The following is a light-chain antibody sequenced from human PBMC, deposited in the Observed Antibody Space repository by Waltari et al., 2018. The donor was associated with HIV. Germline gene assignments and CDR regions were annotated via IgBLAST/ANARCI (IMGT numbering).Light chain of an antibody. J-gene: IGLJ2*01. CDR2: YFT. Sequence: QSALTQPASVSGSPGQSITISCTGTNSDVGGYNYFSWYQQHPGKAPKLMIYYFTKRPSGISNRFSGSKSGNTASLTISGLQAEDEADYFCSSFANNNTPVLFGGGTKLTVL. CDR3: SSFANNNTPVL. CDR1: NSDVGGYNY. V-gene: IGLV2-14*03.